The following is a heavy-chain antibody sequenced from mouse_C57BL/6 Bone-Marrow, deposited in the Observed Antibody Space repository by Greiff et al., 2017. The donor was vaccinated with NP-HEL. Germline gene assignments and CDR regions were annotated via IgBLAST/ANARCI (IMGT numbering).Heavy chain of an antibody. CDR3: ARDPSLYYGSSWFAY. CDR1: GFTFSSYA. J-gene: IGHJ3*01. D-gene: IGHD1-1*01. CDR2: ISDGGSYT. Sequence: EVKLMESGGGLVKPGGSLKLSCAASGFTFSSYAMSWVRQTPEKRLEWVATISDGGSYTYYPDNVKGRFTISRDNAKNNLYLQMSHLKSEDTAMYYCARDPSLYYGSSWFAYWGQGTLVTVSA. V-gene: IGHV5-4*01.